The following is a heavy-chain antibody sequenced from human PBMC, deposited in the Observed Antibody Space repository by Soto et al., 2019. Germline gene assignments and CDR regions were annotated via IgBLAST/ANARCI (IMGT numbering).Heavy chain of an antibody. CDR1: GGSISSSSYY. V-gene: IGHV4-39*01. CDR2: IYYSGST. D-gene: IGHD4-17*01. CDR3: ARLIHDYGDYVAAFDI. Sequence: SATLSLTCTVSGGSISSSSYYWGWIRQPPGKGLEWIGSIYYSGSTYYNPSLKSRVTISVDTSENQFSLKLSSVTAADTAVYYCARLIHDYGDYVAAFDIWGQGTMVTVSS. J-gene: IGHJ3*02.